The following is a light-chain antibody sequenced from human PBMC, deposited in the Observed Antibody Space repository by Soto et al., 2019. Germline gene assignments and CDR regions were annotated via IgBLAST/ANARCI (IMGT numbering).Light chain of an antibody. V-gene: IGKV1-39*01. Sequence: DIQMTQSPSSLSASVGDRVNITSRASQSISRHVNWYQQKPGKAPKLLITPTPSLQSGVPSRFSGSGSGTDFTLTISSLQPEDFATYHCQQRDTPPWTFGQGTKVEIK. CDR1: QSISRH. CDR2: PTP. CDR3: QQRDTPPWT. J-gene: IGKJ1*01.